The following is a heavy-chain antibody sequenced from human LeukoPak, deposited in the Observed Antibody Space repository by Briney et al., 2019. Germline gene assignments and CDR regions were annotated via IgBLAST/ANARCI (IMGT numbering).Heavy chain of an antibody. CDR3: AREGHTVVVVAATQFDY. V-gene: IGHV1-69*04. CDR1: GCTFSSYA. D-gene: IGHD2-15*01. CDR2: IIPILGIA. J-gene: IGHJ4*02. Sequence: GASVKVSCKASGCTFSSYAISWVRQAPGQGLEWMGRIIPILGIANYAQKFQGRVTITADKSTSTAYMELSSLRSEDTAVYYCAREGHTVVVVAATQFDYWGQGTLVTVSS.